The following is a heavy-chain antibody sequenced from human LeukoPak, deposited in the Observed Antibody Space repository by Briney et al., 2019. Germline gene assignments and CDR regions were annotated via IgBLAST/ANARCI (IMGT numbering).Heavy chain of an antibody. CDR3: AKVRGEVGSSWYSPSYYFDY. D-gene: IGHD6-13*01. Sequence: GGSLRLSCAASGFTFSSYSMNWVRQAPGKGLEWVSAISGSGGSTYYADSVKGRFTISRDNSKNTLYLQMNSLRAEDTAVYYCAKVRGEVGSSWYSPSYYFDYWGQGTLVTVSS. CDR2: ISGSGGST. J-gene: IGHJ4*02. CDR1: GFTFSSYS. V-gene: IGHV3-23*01.